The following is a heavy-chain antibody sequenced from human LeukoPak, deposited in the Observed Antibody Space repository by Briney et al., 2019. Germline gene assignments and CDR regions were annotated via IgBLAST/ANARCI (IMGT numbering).Heavy chain of an antibody. CDR1: GYSFTSYW. CDR3: ARPAMYYYDSSGYYYFDY. J-gene: IGHJ4*02. Sequence: GESLKISCKGSGYSFTSYWIGWVRPMPGKGLEWMGFIYPGDSDTRYSPSFQGQVTISADKSISTAYLQWSSLKASDTAMYYCARPAMYYYDSSGYYYFDYWGQGTLVTVSS. D-gene: IGHD3-22*01. CDR2: IYPGDSDT. V-gene: IGHV5-51*01.